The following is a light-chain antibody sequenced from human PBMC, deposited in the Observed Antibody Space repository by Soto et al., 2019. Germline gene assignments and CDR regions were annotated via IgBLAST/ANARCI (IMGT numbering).Light chain of an antibody. Sequence: VLTQPPSASGTPGQRVTISCSGSSSNIGSNYVYWYQQLPGTAPKLLIYRNNQRPSGVPDRFSGSKSGTSASLAISGLRSEDEADYYCAAWDDSLSGEVFGGGTKLTVL. V-gene: IGLV1-47*01. CDR3: AAWDDSLSGEV. CDR1: SSNIGSNY. CDR2: RNN. J-gene: IGLJ2*01.